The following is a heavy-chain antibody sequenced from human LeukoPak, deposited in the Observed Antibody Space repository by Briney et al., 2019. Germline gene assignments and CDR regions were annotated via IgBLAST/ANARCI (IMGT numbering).Heavy chain of an antibody. CDR3: ARDSPGYGGYSY. V-gene: IGHV3-7*04. J-gene: IGHJ4*02. CDR2: IKEDGSAK. Sequence: GSLRLSCTASGFTFSRYWMTWVRQAPGKGLEWVANIKEDGSAKYYVDSMKGRFTISRDNAKNSLYLQINSLRAEGTAVYYCARDSPGYGGYSYWGQGTLVTVSS. CDR1: GFTFSRYW. D-gene: IGHD5-12*01.